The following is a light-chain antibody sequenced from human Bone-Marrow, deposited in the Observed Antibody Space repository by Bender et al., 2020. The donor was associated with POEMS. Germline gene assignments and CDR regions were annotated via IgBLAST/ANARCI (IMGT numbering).Light chain of an antibody. CDR1: SREVGGYNY. CDR2: DVT. CDR3: CSYAGSYTLV. V-gene: IGLV2-11*01. J-gene: IGLJ3*02. Sequence: QSVSTQPRSVSGPTGQSVTISCTGTSREVGGYNYVSWYQQHPGKAPKFMIYDVTKRPSGVPDRFSGSKSGNTASLTISGLQAEDEADYYCCSYAGSYTLVFGGGTKLTVL.